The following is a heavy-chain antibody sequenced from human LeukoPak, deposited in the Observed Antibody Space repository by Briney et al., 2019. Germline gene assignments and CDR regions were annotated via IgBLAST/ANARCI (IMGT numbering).Heavy chain of an antibody. D-gene: IGHD3-22*01. Sequence: KPSETLSLTCAVYGGSFSGYYWSWIRQPPGKGLEWIGEINHSGSTNYNPSLKSRVTISVDTSKNQFSLKLSSVTAADTAVYYCARIPTVTTRRYYYDSSVDYWGQGTLVTVSS. CDR2: INHSGST. CDR1: GGSFSGYY. J-gene: IGHJ4*02. CDR3: ARIPTVTTRRYYYDSSVDY. V-gene: IGHV4-34*01.